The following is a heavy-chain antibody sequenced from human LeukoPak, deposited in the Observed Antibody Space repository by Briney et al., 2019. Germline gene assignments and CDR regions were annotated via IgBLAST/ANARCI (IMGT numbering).Heavy chain of an antibody. CDR2: IKQDGNEK. Sequence: GGSLRLSCAASGFTFSSYWMGWVRQAPGKGLEWVANIKQDGNEKYYVDSLKGRFTISRDNAKNSLYLEMSSLRAEDTAVYYCAREGLVPAAVVLDYWGQGALVTVSS. CDR3: AREGLVPAAVVLDY. D-gene: IGHD2-2*01. CDR1: GFTFSSYW. V-gene: IGHV3-7*01. J-gene: IGHJ4*02.